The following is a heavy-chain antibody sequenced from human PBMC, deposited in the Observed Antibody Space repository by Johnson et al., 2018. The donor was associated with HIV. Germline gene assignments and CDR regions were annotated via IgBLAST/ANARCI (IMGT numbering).Heavy chain of an antibody. Sequence: VQLVESGGGLVQPGGSLRLSCAASGFTFSSYWMSWVRQAPGKGLEWVSLISWDGGSTYYADSVKGRFTISRDNSKNSLYLQMNSLRTEDTALYYCAKETIVGAHGAFDIWGQGTMVTVSS. D-gene: IGHD1-26*01. CDR1: GFTFSSYW. CDR2: ISWDGGST. CDR3: AKETIVGAHGAFDI. V-gene: IGHV3-43*02. J-gene: IGHJ3*02.